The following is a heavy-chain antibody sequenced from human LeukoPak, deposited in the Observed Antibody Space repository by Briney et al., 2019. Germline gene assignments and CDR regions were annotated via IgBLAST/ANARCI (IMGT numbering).Heavy chain of an antibody. CDR3: ARLWLRLYYMDV. J-gene: IGHJ6*03. CDR1: GGSISSSSYY. V-gene: IGHV4-39*01. Sequence: SSETLSLTCTVSGGSISSSSYYWGWIRQPPGKGLEWIGRIYYSGSTYYNPSLKSRVTISVDTSKNQFSLKLSSVTAADTAVYYCARLWLRLYYMDVWGKGTTVTVSS. CDR2: IYYSGST. D-gene: IGHD5-12*01.